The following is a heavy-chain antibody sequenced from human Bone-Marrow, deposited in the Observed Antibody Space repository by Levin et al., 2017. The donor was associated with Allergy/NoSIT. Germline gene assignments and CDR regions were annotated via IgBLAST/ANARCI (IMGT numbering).Heavy chain of an antibody. V-gene: IGHV4-59*01. Sequence: PSETLSLTCTVSGGSTVSYYWSWIRQPPGKGLEWIGRVYYMGDTGYNPSLKGRVTISLDTSKNQFSLEVKSVTAADTGVYFCAREQSDFDFYFYGLDVWGQGTTVTVSS. CDR1: GGSTVSYY. D-gene: IGHD2-21*02. J-gene: IGHJ6*02. CDR2: VYYMGDT. CDR3: AREQSDFDFYFYGLDV.